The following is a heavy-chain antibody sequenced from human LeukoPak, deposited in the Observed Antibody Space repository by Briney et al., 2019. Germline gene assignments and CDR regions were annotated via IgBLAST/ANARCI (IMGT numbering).Heavy chain of an antibody. CDR3: AKDHSRITMIVVVIPGDAFDI. D-gene: IGHD3-22*01. J-gene: IGHJ3*02. V-gene: IGHV3-33*06. CDR2: IWYDGSNK. Sequence: GGSLRLSCAASGFTFSSYGMHWVRQAPGKGLEWVAVIWYDGSNKYYADSVKGRFTISRDNSKNTLYLQMNSLRAEDTAVYYCAKDHSRITMIVVVIPGDAFDIWGQGTMVTVSS. CDR1: GFTFSSYG.